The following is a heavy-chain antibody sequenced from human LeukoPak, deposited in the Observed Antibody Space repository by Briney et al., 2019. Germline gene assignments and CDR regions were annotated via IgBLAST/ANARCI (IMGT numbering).Heavy chain of an antibody. D-gene: IGHD5-24*01. CDR1: GYTFTGYY. CDR2: INPNSGGT. V-gene: IGHV1-2*02. CDR3: ARDSRDGYNPFDY. Sequence: ASVKVSCKASGYTFTGYYMHWVRQAPGQGFEWMGWINPNSGGTNYAQKFQGRVTMTRDTSISTAYMELSRLRSDDTAVYYCARDSRDGYNPFDYWGQGTLVTVSS. J-gene: IGHJ4*02.